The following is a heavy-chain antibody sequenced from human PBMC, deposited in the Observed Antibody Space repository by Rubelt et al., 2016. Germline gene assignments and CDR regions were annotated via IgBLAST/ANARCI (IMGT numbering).Heavy chain of an antibody. V-gene: IGHV1-3*01. J-gene: IGHJ4*02. D-gene: IGHD3-10*01. Sequence: QVQLVPSGSELKDPGASVTVSCKASGYSFSRYAMHWGRQAPGQRLEWLGWIHAGHGNTKYSQKFQGRVTITRETSASTAYMELSSLRSEDTAVYYCARGGLSELLWFGESRIDYWGQGTLVTVSS. CDR1: GYSFSRYA. CDR2: IHAGHGNT. CDR3: ARGGLSELLWFGESRIDY.